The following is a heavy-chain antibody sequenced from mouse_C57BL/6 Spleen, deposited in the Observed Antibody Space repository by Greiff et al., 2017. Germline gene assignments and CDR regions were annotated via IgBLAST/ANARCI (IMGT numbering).Heavy chain of an antibody. D-gene: IGHD2-5*01. Sequence: VQLKESGPELVKPGASVKISCKASGYSFTDYNMNWVKQSNGKSLEWIGVFNPNYGTTSYNQKFKGKSTLTVEQSSSTAYMQLNSLTSEDSAVYYCARSPYSKFLMDYWGQGTSVTVSS. CDR1: GYSFTDYN. CDR2: FNPNYGTT. CDR3: ARSPYSKFLMDY. J-gene: IGHJ4*01. V-gene: IGHV1-39*01.